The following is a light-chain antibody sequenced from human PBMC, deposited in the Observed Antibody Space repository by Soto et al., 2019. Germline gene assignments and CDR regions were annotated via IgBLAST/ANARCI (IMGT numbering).Light chain of an antibody. CDR1: SSDVGGYNY. Sequence: QSALTQPPSASGSPGQSVTISCTGTSSDVGGYNYVSWYQQHPGKAPKLMIYEVSKRPSGVPDRFSGSKSGNTASLTVSGLQAEDEAYYYCCSYAGSFFFGGGTKLTVL. CDR2: EVS. V-gene: IGLV2-8*01. CDR3: CSYAGSFF. J-gene: IGLJ2*01.